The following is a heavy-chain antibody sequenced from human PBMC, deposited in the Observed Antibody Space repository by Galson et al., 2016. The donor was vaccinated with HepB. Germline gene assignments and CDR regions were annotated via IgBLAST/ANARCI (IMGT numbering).Heavy chain of an antibody. CDR2: INGGGGFT. CDR3: AKYRDHSSGYYPLDY. Sequence: SLRLSCAASGFTFTSYAMSWVRQAPGKGLEWVSAINGGGGFTYYADSVKGRFTISRDNSKNTVYLQTNSLRAEDTAVYYCAKYRDHSSGYYPLDYWGQGTLVTVSS. J-gene: IGHJ4*02. D-gene: IGHD3-22*01. CDR1: GFTFTSYA. V-gene: IGHV3-23*01.